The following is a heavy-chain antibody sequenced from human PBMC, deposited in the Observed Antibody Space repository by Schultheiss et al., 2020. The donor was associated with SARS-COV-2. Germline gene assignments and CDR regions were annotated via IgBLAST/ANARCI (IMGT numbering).Heavy chain of an antibody. CDR2: ISYDGSNK. D-gene: IGHD4-17*01. CDR3: TTIDYGDYVHRY. CDR1: GFTFSSYA. Sequence: GGSLRLSCAASGFTFSSYAMHWVRQAPGKGLEWVAVISYDGSNKYYADSVKGRFTISRDNSKNTLYLQMNSLKTEDTAVYYCTTIDYGDYVHRYWGQGTLVTVSS. V-gene: IGHV3-30*04. J-gene: IGHJ4*02.